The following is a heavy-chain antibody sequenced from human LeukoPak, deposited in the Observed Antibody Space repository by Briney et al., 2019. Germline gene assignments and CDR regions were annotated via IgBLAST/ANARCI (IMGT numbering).Heavy chain of an antibody. J-gene: IGHJ3*02. CDR1: GFTFSSYS. CDR3: ARGYYDILTGYVSAFDI. Sequence: GGSLRLSCAASGFTFSSYSMNWVRQAPGKGLAWVSSISSSSSYIYYADSVKGRFTISRDNAKNSLYLQMNSLRAEDTAVYYCARGYYDILTGYVSAFDIWGQGTMVTVSS. CDR2: ISSSSSYI. V-gene: IGHV3-21*01. D-gene: IGHD3-9*01.